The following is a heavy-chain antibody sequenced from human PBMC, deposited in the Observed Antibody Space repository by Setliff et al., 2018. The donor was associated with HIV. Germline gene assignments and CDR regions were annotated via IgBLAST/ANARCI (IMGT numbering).Heavy chain of an antibody. CDR2: ISSTSSYI. D-gene: IGHD5-18*01. V-gene: IGHV3-21*01. Sequence: GGSLRLSCAASGFTFSRYSMNWVRQAPGKGLEWVSSISSTSSYIYYGDSLKGRFTVSRDNAKNSLFLQMNRLRAEDTAVYYCTRDSALESFRPFSYGSSFGMGVWGQGTTVTVSS. CDR1: GFTFSRYS. CDR3: TRDSALESFRPFSYGSSFGMGV. J-gene: IGHJ6*02.